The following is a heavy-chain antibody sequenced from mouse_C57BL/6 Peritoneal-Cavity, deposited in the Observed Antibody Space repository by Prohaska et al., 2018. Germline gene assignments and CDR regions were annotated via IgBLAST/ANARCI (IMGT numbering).Heavy chain of an antibody. CDR1: GYTFTSYW. CDR2: IDSFDSYT. V-gene: IGHV1-59*01. J-gene: IGHJ2*01. D-gene: IGHD2-3*01. Sequence: QVQLQQPGAELVRPGTSVKLSCKASGYTFTSYWMHWVKQRPGQGLEWNGVIDSFDSYTNYNQKFKVKATLTVDTSSSTAYMRLSSLTSEDSAVYYCARIYDGYYYFDYWGQGTTLTVSS. CDR3: ARIYDGYYYFDY.